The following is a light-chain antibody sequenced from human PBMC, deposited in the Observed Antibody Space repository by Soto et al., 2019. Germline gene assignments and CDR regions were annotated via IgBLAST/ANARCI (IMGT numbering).Light chain of an antibody. CDR3: QQSYSTPLT. V-gene: IGKV1-39*01. Sequence: IQMTLSPSSLSASVGDRVTITCRARQSISSYLNWYHQKPGKAPKLLIYAASSVKSRAPSRFSGSGSGTDFTLTISSLQPEDFATYYCQQSYSTPLTFGGGTKVDIK. CDR2: AAS. CDR1: QSISSY. J-gene: IGKJ4*01.